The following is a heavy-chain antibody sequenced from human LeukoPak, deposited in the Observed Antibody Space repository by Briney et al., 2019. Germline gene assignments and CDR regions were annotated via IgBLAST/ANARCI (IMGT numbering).Heavy chain of an antibody. CDR3: AKEPMDTHMAAIDI. Sequence: GGSLRLSCAASGFTLSRFVMHWVRQAPGKGLEWVACLWDDTSNKYYGDSVKGRFRISRDNSKNILYLQMNSLSPEDTAVYYCAKEPMDTHMAAIDIWGQGTMVIVSS. CDR1: GFTLSRFV. D-gene: IGHD5-18*01. J-gene: IGHJ3*02. CDR2: LWDDTSNK. V-gene: IGHV3-30*02.